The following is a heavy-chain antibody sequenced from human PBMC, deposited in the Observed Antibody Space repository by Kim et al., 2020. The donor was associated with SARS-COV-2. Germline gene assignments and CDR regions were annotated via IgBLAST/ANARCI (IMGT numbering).Heavy chain of an antibody. CDR2: ISGSGGST. V-gene: IGHV3-23*01. CDR1: GFTFSSYA. Sequence: GGSLRLSCAASGFTFSSYAMSWVRQAPGKGLEWVSAISGSGGSTYYADSVKGRFTISRDNSKNTLYLQMNSLRAEDTAVYYCAKAPWDYVWGSYRYTLSYNDWGQGTLVTVSS. CDR3: AKAPWDYVWGSYRYTLSYND. D-gene: IGHD3-16*02. J-gene: IGHJ4*02.